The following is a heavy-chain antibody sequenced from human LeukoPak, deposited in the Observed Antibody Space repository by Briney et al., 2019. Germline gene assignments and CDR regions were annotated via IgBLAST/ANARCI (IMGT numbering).Heavy chain of an antibody. V-gene: IGHV1-2*02. CDR2: IDPNSGVT. CDR3: ARGGKSELGTCDY. Sequence: ASVKVSCKASGYTFTSYGISWVRQAPGQGLEWMGWIDPNSGVTNYAQRFQGRVTMTRDTSISTAYMELSRLTSDDTAVYYCARGGKSELGTCDYWGQGTLVTVSS. J-gene: IGHJ4*02. D-gene: IGHD7-27*01. CDR1: GYTFTSYG.